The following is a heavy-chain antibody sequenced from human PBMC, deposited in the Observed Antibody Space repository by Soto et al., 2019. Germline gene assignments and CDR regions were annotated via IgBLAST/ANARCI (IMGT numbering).Heavy chain of an antibody. D-gene: IGHD5-18*01. V-gene: IGHV4-34*01. CDR1: GGSFSGYY. J-gene: IGHJ6*02. Sequence: SETLSLTCAVYGGSFSGYYWSWIRQPPGKGLEWIGEINHSGSTNYNPSLKSRVTISVDTSKNQFPLKLSSVTAADTAVYYCARVVRYSYGKGYYYYYGMDVWGQGTTVTVSS. CDR2: INHSGST. CDR3: ARVVRYSYGKGYYYYYGMDV.